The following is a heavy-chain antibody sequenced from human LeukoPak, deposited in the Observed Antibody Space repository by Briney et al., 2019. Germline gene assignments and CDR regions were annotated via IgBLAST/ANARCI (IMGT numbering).Heavy chain of an antibody. Sequence: ASVKVSCKTSGYTFNAYYMHWVRQAPGQGLEWMGWINPNSGGSNYQGRVTMTSDTSINTACMELSRLISDDTAVYYCAGDGYNSRRFFDYWGQGTLVTVSS. J-gene: IGHJ4*02. V-gene: IGHV1-2*02. CDR1: GYTFNAYY. CDR3: AGDGYNSRRFFDY. D-gene: IGHD5-24*01. CDR2: INPNSGGS.